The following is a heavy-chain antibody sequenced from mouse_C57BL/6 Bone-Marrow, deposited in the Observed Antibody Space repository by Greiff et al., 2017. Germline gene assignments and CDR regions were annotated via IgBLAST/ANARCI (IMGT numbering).Heavy chain of an antibody. D-gene: IGHD1-1*02. CDR1: GYTFTSYW. CDR3: ARWWTWYFDV. CDR2: IHPNSGST. Sequence: VQLQQPGAELVKPGASVKLSCKASGYTFTSYWMHWVKQRPGQGLEWIGMIHPNSGSTNYNEKFKSKATLTVDKSSSTAYMQRSSLTSDDSAVYYCARWWTWYFDVWGTGTTVTVSS. V-gene: IGHV1-64*01. J-gene: IGHJ1*03.